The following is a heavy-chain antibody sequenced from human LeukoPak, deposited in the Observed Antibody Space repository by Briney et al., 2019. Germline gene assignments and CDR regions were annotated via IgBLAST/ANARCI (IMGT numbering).Heavy chain of an antibody. CDR3: ARQGSFDSSGYIVSGDWFDP. Sequence: NPSETLSLTCTVSGGSISSSSYYWGWIRQRPGKGLEWIGSIYYSGSTYYNPSLKSRVTISVDTSKNQFSLKLSSVTAADTAVYYCARQGSFDSSGYIVSGDWFDPWGQGTLVTVSS. V-gene: IGHV4-39*01. J-gene: IGHJ5*02. CDR2: IYYSGST. D-gene: IGHD3-22*01. CDR1: GGSISSSSYY.